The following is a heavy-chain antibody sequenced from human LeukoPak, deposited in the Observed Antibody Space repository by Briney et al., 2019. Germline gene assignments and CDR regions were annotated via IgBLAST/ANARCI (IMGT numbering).Heavy chain of an antibody. D-gene: IGHD2-8*01. Sequence: SETLSLTCTVSGGSFSSYYWSWLRQPAGKGLEWIGRILTSGSTNYNPSLKSRVTMSVDTSKKELSLKLSSVTAADTAVYHCARGIDPILGYCTSSSCPGPKQSTLPNNWFDPWGQGTLVTVSS. V-gene: IGHV4-4*07. CDR3: ARGIDPILGYCTSSSCPGPKQSTLPNNWFDP. J-gene: IGHJ5*02. CDR2: ILTSGST. CDR1: GGSFSSYY.